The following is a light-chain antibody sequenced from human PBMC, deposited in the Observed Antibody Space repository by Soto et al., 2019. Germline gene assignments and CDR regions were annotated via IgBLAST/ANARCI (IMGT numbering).Light chain of an antibody. J-gene: IGKJ4*01. V-gene: IGKV3-11*01. CDR2: DVF. CDR1: QSVSRY. CDR3: QQRDNWPKLT. Sequence: EIVLTQSPATLFMYPGERATLSCRATQSVSRYLAWYQQKPGQAPRLLIYDVFNRATGIPARFSGSGSGTDFTLTISSLEPEDFAVYYCQQRDNWPKLTFGGGTKVDIK.